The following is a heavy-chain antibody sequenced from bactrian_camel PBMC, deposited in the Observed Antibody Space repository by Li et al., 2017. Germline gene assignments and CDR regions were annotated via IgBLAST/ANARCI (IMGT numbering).Heavy chain of an antibody. V-gene: IGHV3S53*01. CDR2: IDIGGAA. Sequence: HVQLVESGGGSVQPGGSLRLSCVLSGDTFSTYYMAWFRNEREAVAAIDIGGAATYTHSVAGRFTISQDSAANTLYLQMDNLTPEDTALYFCAEPLLCGTLDGRHYHQGQGTQVTVS. D-gene: IGHD2*01. CDR1: GDTFSTYY. J-gene: IGHJ4*01.